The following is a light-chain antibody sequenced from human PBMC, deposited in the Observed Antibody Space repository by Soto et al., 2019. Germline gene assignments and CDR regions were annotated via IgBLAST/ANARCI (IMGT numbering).Light chain of an antibody. V-gene: IGKV3-11*01. CDR2: DAS. CDR3: QQRRNWPPIT. J-gene: IGKJ5*01. Sequence: TAFTPSPTAVSLSPRERPTLSCRASQSDSSDLAWYQQKPGQAPRLLIYDASNRATGTPARFSGSGSGTDFTLTISSLEAEDFDVYYCQQRRNWPPITFGQGTRLEIK. CDR1: QSDSSD.